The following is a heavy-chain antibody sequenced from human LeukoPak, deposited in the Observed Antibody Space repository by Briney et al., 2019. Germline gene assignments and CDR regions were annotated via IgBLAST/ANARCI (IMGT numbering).Heavy chain of an antibody. CDR3: ARGEYDILTGYYTFFDY. V-gene: IGHV4-59*01. CDR2: IYYSGST. J-gene: IGHJ4*02. Sequence: RSETLSLTCTVSGGSISRYYWSWIRQPAWKVLEWIGYIYYSGSTNYNRSLKSRVTISVDTSKNQFSLKQSFVNAEDPDVYYWARGEYDILTGYYTFFDYWGQGTLVTVSS. D-gene: IGHD3-9*01. CDR1: GGSISRYY.